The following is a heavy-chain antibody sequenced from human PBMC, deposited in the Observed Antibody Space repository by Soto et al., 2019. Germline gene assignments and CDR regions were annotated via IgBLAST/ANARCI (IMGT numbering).Heavy chain of an antibody. J-gene: IGHJ4*02. V-gene: IGHV4-34*01. CDR2: INHSGST. CDR1: GGSFSGYY. CDR3: ARQALYGDYHFDY. Sequence: PSETLSLTCAVYGGSFSGYYWSWIRQPPGKGLEWIGEINHSGSTNNNPSLKSRVTISVDTSRNQISLRLSSVTAADTAVYYCARQALYGDYHFDYWGPGTLVTVSS. D-gene: IGHD2-8*01.